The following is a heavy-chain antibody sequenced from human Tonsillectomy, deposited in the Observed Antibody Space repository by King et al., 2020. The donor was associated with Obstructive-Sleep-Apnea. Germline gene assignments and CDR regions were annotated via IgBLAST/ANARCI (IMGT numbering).Heavy chain of an antibody. D-gene: IGHD4-17*01. J-gene: IGHJ4*02. V-gene: IGHV1-2*02. CDR2: INPNSGGI. CDR3: ATVAVATATYYFDY. CDR1: GYTFTGYH. Sequence: QLVQSGAEVKKPGASVKASCKASGYTFTGYHMHWVRQAPGQGLEWMGWINPNSGGIKYAQNFQGRVTMTRDTSISTAYMELSRLRSDDTAVYYCATVAVATATYYFDYWGQGTLVTVSS.